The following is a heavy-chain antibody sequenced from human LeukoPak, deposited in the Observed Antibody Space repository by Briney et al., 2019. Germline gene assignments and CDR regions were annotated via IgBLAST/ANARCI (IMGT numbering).Heavy chain of an antibody. CDR3: ARVGPGDYYDSSGYWAHFDY. CDR1: GYTFTSYY. Sequence: ASVKVSCKASGYTFTSYYMHWVRQAPGQGLEWMGIINPSGGSTSYAQKFQGRVTMTRDTSTSTVYMELSSLRSEDTAVYYCARVGPGDYYDSSGYWAHFDYWGQGTLVTVSS. CDR2: INPSGGST. V-gene: IGHV1-46*01. D-gene: IGHD3-22*01. J-gene: IGHJ4*02.